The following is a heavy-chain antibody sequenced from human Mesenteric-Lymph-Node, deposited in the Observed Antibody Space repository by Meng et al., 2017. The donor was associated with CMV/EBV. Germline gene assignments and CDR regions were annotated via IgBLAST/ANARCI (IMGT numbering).Heavy chain of an antibody. CDR3: ARGSSYDILTGYFDY. CDR2: INHSGST. J-gene: IGHJ4*02. CDR1: GGSFSGYY. Sequence: QVHFTEAGAGLLKPSGTLSVTCAVYGGSFSGYYWNWIRQSPEKGLEWIGEINHSGSTTYNPSFTSRIIISVDTSTNQISLNMSSVTAADTAVYYCARGSSYDILTGYFDYWGQGALVTVSS. V-gene: IGHV4-34*01. D-gene: IGHD3-9*01.